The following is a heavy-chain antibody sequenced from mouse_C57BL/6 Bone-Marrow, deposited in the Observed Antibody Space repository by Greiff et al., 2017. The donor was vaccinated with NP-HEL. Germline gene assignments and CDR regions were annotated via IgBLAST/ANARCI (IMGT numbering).Heavy chain of an antibody. CDR2: IRSKSNNYAT. Sequence: EVKLVESGGGLVQPKGSLKLSCAASGFSFNTYAMNWVRQAPGKGLEWVARIRSKSNNYATYYADSVKDRFTISRDDSESMLYLQMNNLKTEDTAMYYCVSPLGGNFDYWGQGTTLTVSS. J-gene: IGHJ2*01. CDR1: GFSFNTYA. V-gene: IGHV10-1*01. CDR3: VSPLGGNFDY.